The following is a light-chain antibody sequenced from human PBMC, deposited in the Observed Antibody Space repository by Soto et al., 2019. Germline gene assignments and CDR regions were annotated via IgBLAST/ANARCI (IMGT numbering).Light chain of an antibody. CDR1: QSVSSSY. CDR3: QQYGIPYT. Sequence: EIELTQSPGTLSLSPGERATLSCRASQSVSSSYLAWYQQKPGQAPRLLIYGASSRATGIPDRFSGSGSGTDFTLTISRLEPEDFAVYYCQQYGIPYTFGQGTKLEIK. V-gene: IGKV3-20*01. J-gene: IGKJ2*01. CDR2: GAS.